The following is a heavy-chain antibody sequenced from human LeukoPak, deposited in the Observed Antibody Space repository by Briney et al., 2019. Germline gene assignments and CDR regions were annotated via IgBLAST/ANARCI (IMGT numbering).Heavy chain of an antibody. CDR3: AKAPGGWLQLRYFDY. CDR2: ISWNSGSI. D-gene: IGHD5-24*01. Sequence: GRSLRLSCAASGFTFDDYAMHWVRQAPGKGLEWVSGISWNSGSIGYADSVKGRFTISRDNAKNSLYLQMNSLRAEDTALYYCAKAPGGWLQLRYFDYWGQGTLVTVSS. V-gene: IGHV3-9*01. J-gene: IGHJ4*02. CDR1: GFTFDDYA.